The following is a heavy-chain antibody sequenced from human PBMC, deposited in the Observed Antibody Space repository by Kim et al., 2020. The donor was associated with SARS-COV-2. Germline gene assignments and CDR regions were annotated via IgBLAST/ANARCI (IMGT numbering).Heavy chain of an antibody. CDR2: TYYRSKWYT. V-gene: IGHV6-1*01. CDR3: ARAGGYYYYYGMDV. J-gene: IGHJ6*02. D-gene: IGHD3-16*01. Sequence: SQTLSLTCAISGDSVSSNSAAWNWLRQSPSRGLEWLGRTYYRSKWYTDYAVSVKSRITINPDTSKNQFSLQLNSVTPEDTAVYYCARAGGYYYYYGMDVWGQGTTVTVSS. CDR1: GDSVSSNSAA.